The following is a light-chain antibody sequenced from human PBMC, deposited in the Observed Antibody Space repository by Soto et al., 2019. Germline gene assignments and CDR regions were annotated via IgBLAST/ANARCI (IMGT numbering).Light chain of an antibody. V-gene: IGLV4-69*01. CDR3: QTWGAGIVI. CDR2: LNRDGSH. Sequence: QPVLTQSPSASASLGASVKLTCTLSSGHSNYAIAWHQQQPEKGPRYLMKLNRDGSHSKGDGIPNRFSGSSSGAERYLTISSLQAEGDADYYCQTWGAGIVIFGGGTKLTVL. J-gene: IGLJ2*01. CDR1: SGHSNYA.